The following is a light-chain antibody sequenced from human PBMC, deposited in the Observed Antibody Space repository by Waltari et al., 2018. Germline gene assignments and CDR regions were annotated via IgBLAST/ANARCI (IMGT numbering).Light chain of an antibody. J-gene: IGKJ2*01. CDR1: QSVSSSY. CDR2: GAS. Sequence: EIVLTQPPGTLSLSPGEGATLSCRASQSVSSSYLAWYQQKPGQAPRLLIYGASSRATGIPDRFSGSGSGTDFTLTISRLEPEDFAVYYCQQYGSSPGTFGQGTKLEIK. CDR3: QQYGSSPGT. V-gene: IGKV3-20*01.